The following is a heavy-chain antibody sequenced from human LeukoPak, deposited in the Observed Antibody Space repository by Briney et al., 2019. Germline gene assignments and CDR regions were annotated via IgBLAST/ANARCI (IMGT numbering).Heavy chain of an antibody. V-gene: IGHV3-48*03. CDR3: AREGPVAGSSFGFDV. CDR2: ISSSGSTI. CDR1: GFTFSSYE. Sequence: GGSLRLSCAASGFTFSSYEMNWVRQAPGKGLEWVSYISSSGSTIYYADSVKGRFTISRDNAKNSLYLQMNSLRAEDTAVYYCAREGPVAGSSFGFDVWGQGAMVTVSS. D-gene: IGHD6-19*01. J-gene: IGHJ3*01.